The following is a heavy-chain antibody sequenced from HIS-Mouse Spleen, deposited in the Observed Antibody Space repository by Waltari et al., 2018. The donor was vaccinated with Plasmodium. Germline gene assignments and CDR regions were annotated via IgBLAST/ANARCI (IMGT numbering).Heavy chain of an antibody. D-gene: IGHD3-3*01. J-gene: IGHJ4*02. CDR1: GFTFRSYG. CDR3: AKEVLGYYDFWSRPDY. V-gene: IGHV3-30*18. Sequence: QVQLVESGGGLVQPGGSLRLSCAASGFTFRSYGMQWVSQAPGKGLEWVAVISYDGSNKYYADSVKGRFTISRDNSKNTLYLQMNSLRAEDTAVYYCAKEVLGYYDFWSRPDYWDQGTLVTVSS. CDR2: ISYDGSNK.